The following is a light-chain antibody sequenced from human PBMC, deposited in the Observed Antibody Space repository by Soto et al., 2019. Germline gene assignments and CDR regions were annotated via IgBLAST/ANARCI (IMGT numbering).Light chain of an antibody. CDR1: QSVLHRSTNNNY. Sequence: IVMSQSPDSLAVSLGERATINCKSSQSVLHRSTNNNYLAWYQQKPGQPPKLLFYWASTRQSGVPGRLSGSGSETDFTLTISSLQAEDVAGYYCQQYYNTPYTFGQGTKLEIK. CDR3: QQYYNTPYT. CDR2: WAS. V-gene: IGKV4-1*01. J-gene: IGKJ2*01.